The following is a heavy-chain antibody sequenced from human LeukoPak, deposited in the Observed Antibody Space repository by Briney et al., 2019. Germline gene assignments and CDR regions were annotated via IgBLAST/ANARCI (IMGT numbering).Heavy chain of an antibody. V-gene: IGHV5-51*01. D-gene: IGHD4/OR15-4a*01. CDR1: GYTFTNYW. J-gene: IGHJ1*01. Sequence: GESLRISCKGSGYTFTNYWISWVRQMPGKGLEWMGIIYPGDSDTRYSPSFQGQVTISADKSISTAYLQWSSLKASDTAMYYCARPHRENYRGYFQHWGQGTLVTVSS. CDR3: ARPHRENYRGYFQH. CDR2: IYPGDSDT.